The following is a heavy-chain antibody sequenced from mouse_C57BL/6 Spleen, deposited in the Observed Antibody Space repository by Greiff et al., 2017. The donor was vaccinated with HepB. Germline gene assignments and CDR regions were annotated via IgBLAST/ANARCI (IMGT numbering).Heavy chain of an antibody. V-gene: IGHV1-82*01. J-gene: IGHJ3*01. CDR1: GYAFSSSW. D-gene: IGHD2-3*01. CDR3: ARCDGYLAWFAY. CDR2: IYPGDGDT. Sequence: VHLVESGPELVKPGASVKISCKASGYAFSSSWMNWVKQRPGKGLEWIGRIYPGDGDTNYNGKFKGKATLTADKSSSTAYMQLSSLTSEDSAVYFCARCDGYLAWFAYWGQGTLVTVSA.